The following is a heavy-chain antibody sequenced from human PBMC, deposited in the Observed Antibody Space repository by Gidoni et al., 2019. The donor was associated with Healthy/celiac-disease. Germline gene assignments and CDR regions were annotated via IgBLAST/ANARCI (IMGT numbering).Heavy chain of an antibody. CDR1: GFPFSSYS. D-gene: IGHD6-13*01. CDR2: ISSSSSYI. J-gene: IGHJ4*02. CDR3: AREDVSSCHD. V-gene: IGHV3-21*01. Sequence: EVQLVESGGGLVKPGGSLRLSCAASGFPFSSYSMNWVRQAPGKGLEWVSSISSSSSYIYYADSVKGRFTISRDNAKNSLYLQMNSLRAEDTAVYYCAREDVSSCHDWGQGTLVTVSS.